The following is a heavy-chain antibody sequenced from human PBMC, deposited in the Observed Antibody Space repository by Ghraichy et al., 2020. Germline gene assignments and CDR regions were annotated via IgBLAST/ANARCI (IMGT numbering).Heavy chain of an antibody. J-gene: IGHJ4*02. CDR1: GGTFSSYA. V-gene: IGHV1-69*04. CDR2: IIPILGIA. CDR3: ASRARDFDY. Sequence: SVKVSCKASGGTFSSYAISWVRQAPGQGLEWMGRIIPILGIANYAQKFQGRVTITADKSTGTAYMELSSLRSEDTAVYYCASRARDFDYWGQGTLVTVSA. D-gene: IGHD3-10*01.